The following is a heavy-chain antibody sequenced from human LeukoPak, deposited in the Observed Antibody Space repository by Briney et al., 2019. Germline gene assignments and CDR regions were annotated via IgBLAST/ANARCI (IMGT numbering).Heavy chain of an antibody. V-gene: IGHV4-59*01. CDR3: ARDHYSPPYYYDSSGSGDAFDI. CDR2: IYYSVST. CDR1: GGSISSYY. J-gene: IGHJ3*02. Sequence: SETLSLTCTVSGGSISSYYWSWVRQPPGKGLEWIGYIYYSVSTNYNPSLKSRVTISVDTSKNQFSLKLSSVTAADTAVYYCARDHYSPPYYYDSSGSGDAFDIWGQGTMVTVSS. D-gene: IGHD3-22*01.